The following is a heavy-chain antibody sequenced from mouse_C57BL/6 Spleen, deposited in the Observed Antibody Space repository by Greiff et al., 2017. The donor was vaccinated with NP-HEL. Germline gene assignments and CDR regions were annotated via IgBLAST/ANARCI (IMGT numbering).Heavy chain of an antibody. J-gene: IGHJ3*01. D-gene: IGHD1-1*01. V-gene: IGHV5-17*01. CDR3: ARDYYGSSYSPAWFAY. Sequence: EVMLVESGGGLVKPGGSLKLSCAASGFTFSDYGMHWVRQAPEKGLEWVAYISSGSSTIYYADTVKGRFTISRDNAKNTLFLQMTSLRSEDTAMYYCARDYYGSSYSPAWFAYWGQGTLVTVSA. CDR1: GFTFSDYG. CDR2: ISSGSSTI.